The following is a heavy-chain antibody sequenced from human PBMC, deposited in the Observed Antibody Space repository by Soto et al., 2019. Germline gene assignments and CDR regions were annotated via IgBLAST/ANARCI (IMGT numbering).Heavy chain of an antibody. D-gene: IGHD4-17*01. Sequence: QVQLVQSGAEVKKPGASVQVSCKASGYTFTSYDINWGRQATGQGLEWMGWMNPNSGNTGYAQKFQGRVTMTRNTSISTAYMELSSLRSEYTAVYYCERSTNDYGDRHWGQGTLVTVSS. CDR1: GYTFTSYD. CDR2: MNPNSGNT. CDR3: ERSTNDYGDRH. V-gene: IGHV1-8*01. J-gene: IGHJ4*02.